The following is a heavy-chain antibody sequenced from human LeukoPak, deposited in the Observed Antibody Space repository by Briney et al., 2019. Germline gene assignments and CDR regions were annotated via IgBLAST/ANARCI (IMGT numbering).Heavy chain of an antibody. D-gene: IGHD6-19*01. V-gene: IGHV4-59*01. CDR1: GGSISSYY. CDR2: IYYSGST. Sequence: SETLSLTCTVSGGSISSYYWSWIRQPPGKGLEWIGYIYYSGSTNYNPSPKSRVTISVDTSKNQFSLKLSSVTAADTAVYYCASVAVAGTVDFDYWGQGTLVTVSS. J-gene: IGHJ4*02. CDR3: ASVAVAGTVDFDY.